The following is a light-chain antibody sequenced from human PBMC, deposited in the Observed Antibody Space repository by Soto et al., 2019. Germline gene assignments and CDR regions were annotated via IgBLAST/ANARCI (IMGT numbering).Light chain of an antibody. CDR3: QQYGSSPTT. V-gene: IGKV3-20*01. CDR2: GAS. Sequence: ENVFTQSPGTLSLSPGERATLSCRASQSVSSSYLAWYQQKPGQAPRLLIYGASSRATGIPDRFSGSGSGTDFTLTISRXEPEDFAVYYCQQYGSSPTTFGQGTKVDIK. J-gene: IGKJ1*01. CDR1: QSVSSSY.